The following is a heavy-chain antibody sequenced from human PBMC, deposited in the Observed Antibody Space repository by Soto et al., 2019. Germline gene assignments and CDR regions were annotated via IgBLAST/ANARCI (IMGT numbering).Heavy chain of an antibody. CDR1: GFTFSSYA. V-gene: IGHV3-23*01. CDR2: ISGSGGST. Sequence: PGGSLRLSCAASGFTFSSYAMSWVRQAPGKGLEWVSAISGSGGSTYYADSVKGRFTISRDNSKNTLYLQMNSLRAEDTAVYYCAKGIAEAYLALDAFDIWGQGTMVTVSS. J-gene: IGHJ3*02. D-gene: IGHD6-19*01. CDR3: AKGIAEAYLALDAFDI.